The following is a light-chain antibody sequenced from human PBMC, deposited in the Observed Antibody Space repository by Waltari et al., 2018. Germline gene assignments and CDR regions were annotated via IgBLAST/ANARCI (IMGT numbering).Light chain of an antibody. V-gene: IGKV3-20*01. CDR2: GAS. CDR3: QQYGSSPPIT. Sequence: EIVLTQSPGTLSLSPGERATLSCRASQSVSSSYLAWYQQKPGQAPRLLIYGASSRATGIPDRFMGSRSGTDFTLTISRLEPEDFAVYYCQQYGSSPPITFGQGTRLEIK. CDR1: QSVSSSY. J-gene: IGKJ5*01.